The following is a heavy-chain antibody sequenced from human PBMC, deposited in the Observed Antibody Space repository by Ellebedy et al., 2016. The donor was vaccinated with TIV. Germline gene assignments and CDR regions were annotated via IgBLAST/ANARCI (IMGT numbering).Heavy chain of an antibody. V-gene: IGHV4-59*01. CDR1: GGSISNYF. J-gene: IGHJ6*02. CDR2: VYHTGIT. CDR3: AREDYDVLTGHQGGMDV. Sequence: GSLRLSCTVFGGSISNYFWSWVRQSPGKGLEWIGSVYHTGITNYSPSLRSRVTISVDKSQNQLSLKLSSVTAADTAVYFCAREDYDVLTGHQGGMDVWGQGTTVTVSS. D-gene: IGHD3-9*01.